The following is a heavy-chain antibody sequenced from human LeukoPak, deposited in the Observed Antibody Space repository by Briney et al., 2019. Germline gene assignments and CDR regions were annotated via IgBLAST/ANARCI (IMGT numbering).Heavy chain of an antibody. J-gene: IGHJ4*02. CDR3: AHKTTGEHFDY. CDR2: IHYTGTT. V-gene: IGHV4-59*01. D-gene: IGHD7-27*01. CDR1: GGSINSYY. Sequence: SETLSLTCTVSGGSINSYYWGWIRQPPGKGLECLGYIHYTGTTNYNPSLRSRVIISIDLSNNQFSLKLHSVTAADTAVYYCAHKTTGEHFDYWGQGTLATVSS.